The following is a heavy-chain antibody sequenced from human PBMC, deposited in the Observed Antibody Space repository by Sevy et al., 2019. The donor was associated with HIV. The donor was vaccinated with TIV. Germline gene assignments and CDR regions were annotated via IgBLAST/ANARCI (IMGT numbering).Heavy chain of an antibody. V-gene: IGHV3-7*01. CDR2: IKQDGSDK. J-gene: IGHJ6*02. CDR3: AREGSPYDTYYYYYGMDV. D-gene: IGHD5-12*01. CDR1: GFTFNSYW. Sequence: GGSLRLSCAASGFTFNSYWMSWVRQAPGKGLEWVANIKQDGSDKYYVDSVKGGFTISRDNSQTSLCLQMNTLRAEDTAVYYCAREGSPYDTYYYYYGMDVWGQGTTVTVSS.